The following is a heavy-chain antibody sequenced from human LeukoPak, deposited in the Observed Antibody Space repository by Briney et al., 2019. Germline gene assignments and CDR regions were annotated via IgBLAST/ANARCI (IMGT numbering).Heavy chain of an antibody. CDR1: GFDLTTYA. V-gene: IGHV3-23*01. Sequence: PRGSLRLSCAASGFDLTTYAMTCVRQAPAKGLEWASSIRIGGGGTYYADSVKGRFTISRDNSENTLHLQMNNLRVEDTARYFCARCMVLSQGWCNWFDPWGQGTLVTVSS. J-gene: IGHJ5*02. D-gene: IGHD6-13*01. CDR3: ARCMVLSQGWCNWFDP. CDR2: IRIGGGGT.